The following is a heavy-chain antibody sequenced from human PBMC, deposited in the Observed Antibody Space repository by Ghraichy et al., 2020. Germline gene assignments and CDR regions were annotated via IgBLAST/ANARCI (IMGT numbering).Heavy chain of an antibody. CDR2: ISHSGST. CDR3: ARGTIAARLAH. D-gene: IGHD6-6*01. V-gene: IGHV4-34*01. Sequence: ESLNISCAVSDGSFSGYFWTWIRQPPGKGLEWIGEISHSGSTNCNPSLKSRVTISVDTSKSQVSLKLSSVTAADTAVYYCARGTIAARLAHWGQGTLVTVSS. J-gene: IGHJ1*01. CDR1: DGSFSGYF.